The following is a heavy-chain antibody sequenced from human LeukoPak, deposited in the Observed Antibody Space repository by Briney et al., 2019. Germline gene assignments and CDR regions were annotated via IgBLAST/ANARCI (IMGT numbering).Heavy chain of an antibody. J-gene: IGHJ3*02. V-gene: IGHV1-18*04. CDR1: GYTFTSYG. CDR3: ARPLYDYVWGSYRSIPDAFDI. CDR2: ISAYNGNT. D-gene: IGHD3-16*02. Sequence: GASVKVSCKASGYTFTSYGISWVRQAPGQGLEWMGRISAYNGNTNYAQKLQGRVTMTTDTSTSTAYMELRSLRSDDTAVYYCARPLYDYVWGSYRSIPDAFDIWGQGTMVTVSS.